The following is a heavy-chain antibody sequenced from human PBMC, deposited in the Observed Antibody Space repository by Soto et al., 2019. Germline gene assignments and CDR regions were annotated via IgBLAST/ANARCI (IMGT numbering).Heavy chain of an antibody. V-gene: IGHV3-74*01. Sequence: EVQLVESGGGLVQPGGSLRLSCAASGFNLGSYWMHWVRQAPGKGLVWVSRINDYGTTINYAESVEGRFTISRDDAKSAVYLQMNNLRAEDTAVYYCASGGLEPFDYWGQGALVTVSS. D-gene: IGHD1-1*01. CDR3: ASGGLEPFDY. J-gene: IGHJ4*02. CDR1: GFNLGSYW. CDR2: INDYGTTI.